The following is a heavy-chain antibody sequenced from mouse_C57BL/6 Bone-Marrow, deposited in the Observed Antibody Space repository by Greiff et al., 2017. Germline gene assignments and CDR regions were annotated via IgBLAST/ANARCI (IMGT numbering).Heavy chain of an antibody. CDR2: ISSGGSYT. CDR1: GFTFSSYG. J-gene: IGHJ2*01. Sequence: EVKVVESGGDLVKPGGSLKLSCAASGFTFSSYGMSWVRQTPDKRLEWVATISSGGSYTYYPDSVKGRFTISRDNAKNTLYLQMSSLKSEDTAMYYCARHRLRSPFDYWGQGTTLTVSS. CDR3: ARHRLRSPFDY. D-gene: IGHD1-1*01. V-gene: IGHV5-6*01.